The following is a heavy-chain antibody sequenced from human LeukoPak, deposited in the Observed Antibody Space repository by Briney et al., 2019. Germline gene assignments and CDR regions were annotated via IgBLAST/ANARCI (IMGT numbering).Heavy chain of an antibody. Sequence: GESLKISCTASGYSFTNYWIAWVRQMPGAGLGWMGIIYPGDSDARYSPAFQGQFTLSVDRSTTTAYLQWPSLKASDTAMYYCARPYSTGIRDAYDMWGQGTMVIVSS. CDR2: IYPGDSDA. D-gene: IGHD2/OR15-2a*01. V-gene: IGHV5-51*01. CDR1: GYSFTNYW. J-gene: IGHJ3*02. CDR3: ARPYSTGIRDAYDM.